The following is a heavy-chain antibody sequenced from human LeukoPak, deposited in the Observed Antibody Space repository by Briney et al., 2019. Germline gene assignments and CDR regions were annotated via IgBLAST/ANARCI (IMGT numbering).Heavy chain of an antibody. V-gene: IGHV3-74*01. D-gene: IGHD4-23*01. J-gene: IGHJ4*02. CDR3: ASPAEDYGANSLVY. CDR1: GFTFSSDW. CDR2: INSDGSST. Sequence: GGSLRLSCAASGFTFSSDWMQWVRLAPGKALLWFSRINSDGSSTSYAASVRGRLSISRDNAKNTLYLQMNTRRAEATAVHYSASPAEDYGANSLVYWGQGTLVVVSA.